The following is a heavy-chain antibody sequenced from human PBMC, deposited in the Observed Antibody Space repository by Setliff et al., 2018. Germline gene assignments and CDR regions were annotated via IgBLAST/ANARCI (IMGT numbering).Heavy chain of an antibody. Sequence: PSETLSLTCTVSGGSISSSNYYRGWIRQPPGKGLEWIGSTFYSGSSFYNPPLKSRVTLSVDTSKNQFSLTLSSVTAADTAVYYCAGDRGVYYYESSGHYSAVMETPLDSWGQGTLVTVSS. V-gene: IGHV4-39*07. CDR2: TFYSGSS. CDR1: GGSISSSNYY. D-gene: IGHD3-22*01. J-gene: IGHJ4*02. CDR3: AGDRGVYYYESSGHYSAVMETPLDS.